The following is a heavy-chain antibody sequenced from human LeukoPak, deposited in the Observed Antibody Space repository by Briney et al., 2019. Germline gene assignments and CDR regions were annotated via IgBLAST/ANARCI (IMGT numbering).Heavy chain of an antibody. CDR1: GDSIRGNYY. CDR3: AQYNWNDVLFDY. V-gene: IGHV4-4*07. CDR2: VFTSGNT. J-gene: IGHJ4*02. D-gene: IGHD1-1*01. Sequence: PSETLSLTCTVSGDSIRGNYYWNWIRQPAGQGLEWIGRVFTSGNTNYNPSLESRVTISVDTSKNQFSLKLSSVTAADTAVYYCAQYNWNDVLFDYWGQGTLVTVSS.